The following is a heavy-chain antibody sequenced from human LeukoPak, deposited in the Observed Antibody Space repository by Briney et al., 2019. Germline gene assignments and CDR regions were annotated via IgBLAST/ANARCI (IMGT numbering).Heavy chain of an antibody. V-gene: IGHV6-1*01. CDR3: ARDRFWFNGNYYYYMDV. J-gene: IGHJ6*03. Sequence: ASQTLSLTCAISGDSVSTNSAGWNWIRQSPSRGLEWLGRTHYASNWYNDYAPSVRSRVTINPDTSKNQFSLQLNSVTPEDTAVYYCARDRFWFNGNYYYYMDVWGKGTTVTISS. D-gene: IGHD3-3*01. CDR2: THYASNWYN. CDR1: GDSVSTNSAG.